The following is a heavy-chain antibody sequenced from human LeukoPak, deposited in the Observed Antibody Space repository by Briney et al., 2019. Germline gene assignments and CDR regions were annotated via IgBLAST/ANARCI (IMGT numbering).Heavy chain of an antibody. CDR2: ITSGGDKT. V-gene: IGHV3-23*01. J-gene: IGHJ4*02. Sequence: GGSLRLSCAASGFIFRSYPMSWVRQAPGKGLEWVPAITSGGDKTYYGDSVKGRFTISRDNSKNTLSLQMNSLRPEDTAVYYCAKENPVGGTNYFDYWGQGTLVTVSS. CDR3: AKENPVGGTNYFDY. CDR1: GFIFRSYP. D-gene: IGHD1-26*01.